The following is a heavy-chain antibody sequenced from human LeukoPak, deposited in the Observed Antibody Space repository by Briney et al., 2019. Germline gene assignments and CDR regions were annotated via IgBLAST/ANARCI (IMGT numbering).Heavy chain of an antibody. CDR1: GFTFSDNH. V-gene: IGHV3-11*04. J-gene: IGHJ4*02. Sequence: PGGSLRLSCVASGFTFSDNHMNWIRQTPGKGLEWLSYISSTGTMTHSADSVKGRFTISRDNAKNSLYLQMNSLRAEDTAVYYCSVSLNYWGQGTLVTVSS. CDR3: SVSLNY. D-gene: IGHD4-23*01. CDR2: ISSTGTMT.